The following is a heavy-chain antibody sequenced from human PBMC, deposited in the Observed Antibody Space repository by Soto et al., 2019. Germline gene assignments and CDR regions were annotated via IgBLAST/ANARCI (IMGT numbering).Heavy chain of an antibody. CDR3: ARDAIGDATNWFDP. D-gene: IGHD3-10*01. CDR2: ISMSGTTM. J-gene: IGHJ5*02. Sequence: EVRLVESGGGLVQPGGSLRLSCAASGFSFSRYAMSWVRQAPGKWLEWISYISMSGTTMFYADSVKGRFTISRDNAQKSLFLEMNSLRDDDTAIYFCARDAIGDATNWFDPWGQGTLVTVSS. CDR1: GFSFSRYA. V-gene: IGHV3-48*02.